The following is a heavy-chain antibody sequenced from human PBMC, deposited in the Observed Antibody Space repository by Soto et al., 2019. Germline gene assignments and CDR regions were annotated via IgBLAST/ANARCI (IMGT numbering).Heavy chain of an antibody. V-gene: IGHV3-21*01. CDR3: ARDTRNTYYYDSSGPTAYYGMDV. D-gene: IGHD3-22*01. CDR2: ISSSSSYI. J-gene: IGHJ6*02. Sequence: PXVSLRLSCAASGFTFSSYSMNWVRQAPGKGLEWVSSISSSSSYIYYADSVKGRFTISRDNAKNSLYLQMNSLRAEDTAVYYCARDTRNTYYYDSSGPTAYYGMDVWGQGTTVTVSS. CDR1: GFTFSSYS.